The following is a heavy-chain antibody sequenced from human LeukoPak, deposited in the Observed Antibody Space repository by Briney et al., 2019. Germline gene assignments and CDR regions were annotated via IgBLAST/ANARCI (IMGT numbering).Heavy chain of an antibody. CDR3: ARGITVFGLHYYYYMDV. CDR2: INHSGST. Sequence: PSETLSLTCAVYGGSFSGYYWSWIRQPPGKGLEWIGEINHSGSTNYNPSLKSRVTISVDTSKNQFSLKLSSVTAADTAVYYCARGITVFGLHYYYYMDVWGKGTTVTVSS. D-gene: IGHD4-11*01. CDR1: GGSFSGYY. V-gene: IGHV4-34*01. J-gene: IGHJ6*03.